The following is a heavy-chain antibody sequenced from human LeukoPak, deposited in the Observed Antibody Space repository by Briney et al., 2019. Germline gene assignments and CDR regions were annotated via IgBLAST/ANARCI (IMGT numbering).Heavy chain of an antibody. CDR2: IYPSDSET. Sequence: GESLKISRQGSGYSFTRYWIGWGRQIPGKGLEWMGIIYPSDSETRYSRPFQSQVTISADKSITTAYLQWRRPKDTDTAIFFLVTTRYSVIYGDAFDVWGQGTMVTVSS. J-gene: IGHJ3*01. D-gene: IGHD4-11*01. V-gene: IGHV5-51*01. CDR3: VTTRYSVIYGDAFDV. CDR1: GYSFTRYW.